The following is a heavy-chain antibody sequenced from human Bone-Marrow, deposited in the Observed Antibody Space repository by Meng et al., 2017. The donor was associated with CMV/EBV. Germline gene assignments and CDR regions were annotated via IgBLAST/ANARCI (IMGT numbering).Heavy chain of an antibody. D-gene: IGHD3-3*01. CDR3: ARGSSPVGVVIIPSDFDY. CDR1: GYTFTSYY. J-gene: IGHJ4*02. Sequence: ASVKVSCKASGYTFTSYYMHWVRQAPGQGLEWMGIINPSGGSTSYAQKFQGRVTMTRDTSTSTVYMELSSLRSEDTAVYYCARGSSPVGVVIIPSDFDYWGQGTLVTVSS. V-gene: IGHV1-46*01. CDR2: INPSGGST.